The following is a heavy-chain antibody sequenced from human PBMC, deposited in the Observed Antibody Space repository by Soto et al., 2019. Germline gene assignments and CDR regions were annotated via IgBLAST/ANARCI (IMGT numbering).Heavy chain of an antibody. CDR1: GGSLDNGDW. V-gene: IGHV4-4*02. J-gene: IGHJ4*02. CDR3: ARGGGGNYDILTGYYSYSSSWYDY. D-gene: IGHD3-9*01. CDR2: IYHSGST. Sequence: SETLSLTCAVYGGSLDNGDWWSWVRQPPGKGLEWIGDIYHSGSTNYNPSLKSRVTLSVDTSKNQFSLKLSSVTAADTAVYYCARGGGGNYDILTGYYSYSSSWYDYWGQGTLVTVSS.